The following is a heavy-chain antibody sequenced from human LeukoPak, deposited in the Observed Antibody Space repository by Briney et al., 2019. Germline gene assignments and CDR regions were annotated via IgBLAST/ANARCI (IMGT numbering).Heavy chain of an antibody. Sequence: SETLSLTGTVSGGSISSYYWSWIRQPPGKGLEWIGYIYYSGSTNYNPSLKSRVTISVDKSKNQFSLKLSSVTAADTAVYYCARHDPARLTYNWFDPWGQGTLVTISS. CDR1: GGSISSYY. CDR3: ARHDPARLTYNWFDP. D-gene: IGHD6-6*01. CDR2: IYYSGST. J-gene: IGHJ5*02. V-gene: IGHV4-59*01.